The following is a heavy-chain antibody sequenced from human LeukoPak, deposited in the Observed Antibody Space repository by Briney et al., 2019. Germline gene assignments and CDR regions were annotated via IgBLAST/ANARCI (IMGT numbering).Heavy chain of an antibody. Sequence: GASVKVSCKASGYTFTGYYIHWVRQAPGQGLEWMGWINPNSGGTNYAQKFQGRVTMTRDTSISTAYMELSRLRSDDTAVYYCATTYYYGSGSYGDAFDIWGQGTMVTVSS. D-gene: IGHD3-10*01. J-gene: IGHJ3*02. CDR2: INPNSGGT. V-gene: IGHV1-2*02. CDR3: ATTYYYGSGSYGDAFDI. CDR1: GYTFTGYY.